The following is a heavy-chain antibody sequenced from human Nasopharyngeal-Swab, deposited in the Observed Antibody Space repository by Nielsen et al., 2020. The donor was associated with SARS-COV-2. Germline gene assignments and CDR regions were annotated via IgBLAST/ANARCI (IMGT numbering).Heavy chain of an antibody. CDR1: GFTFSSYN. Sequence: GESLKISCAASGFTFSSYNMNWVRQAPGKGLEWVSYINTGSSSIYYADSVKGRFTISRDNAKNSLYLQMNSLRDEDTAVYYCARNYYDSGGPGDAFDIWGQGTMVTVSS. V-gene: IGHV3-48*02. CDR3: ARNYYDSGGPGDAFDI. CDR2: INTGSSSI. D-gene: IGHD3-22*01. J-gene: IGHJ3*02.